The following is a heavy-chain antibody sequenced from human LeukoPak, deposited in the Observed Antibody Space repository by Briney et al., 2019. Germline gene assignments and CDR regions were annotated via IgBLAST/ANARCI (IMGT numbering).Heavy chain of an antibody. V-gene: IGHV3-23*01. CDR1: GFTFSSYA. CDR2: ISGSGGST. J-gene: IGHJ4*02. Sequence: GGSLRLSCAASGFTFSSYAMSWVRQAPGKGLEWVSAISGSGGSTYYADSVKGRFTISRDNSKNTLYLQMNSLRAEDTAVYYCAKVGENDYGGKGYYFDYWGQGTLVTVSS. CDR3: AKVGENDYGGKGYYFDY. D-gene: IGHD4-23*01.